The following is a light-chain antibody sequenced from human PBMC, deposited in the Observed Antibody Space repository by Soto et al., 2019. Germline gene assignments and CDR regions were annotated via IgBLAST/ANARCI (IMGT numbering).Light chain of an antibody. CDR2: EVS. Sequence: QSVLTQPASVSGSPGQSITLSCTGTSSDVGGYRYVSWYQHHPGKAPKLLIYEVSNRPSGVSSRFSGSKSGNTASLTISGLQSEDEADYYCSSYTSRNTLVFGTGTKLTVL. CDR3: SSYTSRNTLV. J-gene: IGLJ1*01. CDR1: SSDVGGYRY. V-gene: IGLV2-14*01.